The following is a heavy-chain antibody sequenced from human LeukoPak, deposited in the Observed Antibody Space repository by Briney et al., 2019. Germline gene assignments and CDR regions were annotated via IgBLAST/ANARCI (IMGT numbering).Heavy chain of an antibody. J-gene: IGHJ3*02. CDR3: ARVSSGWYFAFDI. CDR2: ISSSSSYI. D-gene: IGHD6-19*01. CDR1: GFTFSNYA. Sequence: PGGSLRLSCAASGFTFSNYAMHWVRQAPGKGLEWVSSISSSSSYIYYADSVKGRFTISRDNAKNSLYLQMNSLRAEDTAVYYCARVSSGWYFAFDIWGQGTMVTVSS. V-gene: IGHV3-21*01.